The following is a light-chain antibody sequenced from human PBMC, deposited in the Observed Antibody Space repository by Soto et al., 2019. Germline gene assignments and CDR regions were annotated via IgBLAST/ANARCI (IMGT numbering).Light chain of an antibody. CDR2: AVN. CDR3: SSYTSSKPHV. J-gene: IGLJ1*01. Sequence: QSLLTQPPWGSCYAGESSTSSCTGKSSAVGGYNFASWWQQHPGKAPTLMIYAVNERPSGVSNRFSGSKSGNTVSLTISGLPADDDADYYCSSYTSSKPHVFGNGTRFIV. CDR1: SSAVGGYNF. V-gene: IGLV2-14*01.